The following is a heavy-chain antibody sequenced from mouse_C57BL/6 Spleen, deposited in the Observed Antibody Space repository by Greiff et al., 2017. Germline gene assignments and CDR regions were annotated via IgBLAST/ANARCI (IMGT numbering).Heavy chain of an antibody. Sequence: VQLQQSGPELVKPGASVKLSCKASGYAFSSSWMNWVKQRPGKGLEWIGRIYPGDGDTNYNGKFNGKATLTADKSSSTAYMQLSSLTSEDSAVYFCALYYSNLYWYFDVWGTGTTVTVSS. J-gene: IGHJ1*03. CDR1: GYAFSSSW. CDR3: ALYYSNLYWYFDV. V-gene: IGHV1-82*01. CDR2: IYPGDGDT. D-gene: IGHD2-5*01.